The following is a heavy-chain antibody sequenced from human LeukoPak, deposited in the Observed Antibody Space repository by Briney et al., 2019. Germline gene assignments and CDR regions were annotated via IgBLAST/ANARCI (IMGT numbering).Heavy chain of an antibody. CDR2: INPNSGGT. Sequence: GASVKVSCKASGYTFTGYYVHWVRQAPGQGLEWMGWINPNSGGTNYAQKFQGRVTMTRDTSISTAYMELSRLRSDDTAVYYCARDHGDCSSTSCYPTYYFDYWGQGTLVTVSS. D-gene: IGHD2-2*01. V-gene: IGHV1-2*02. CDR3: ARDHGDCSSTSCYPTYYFDY. J-gene: IGHJ4*02. CDR1: GYTFTGYY.